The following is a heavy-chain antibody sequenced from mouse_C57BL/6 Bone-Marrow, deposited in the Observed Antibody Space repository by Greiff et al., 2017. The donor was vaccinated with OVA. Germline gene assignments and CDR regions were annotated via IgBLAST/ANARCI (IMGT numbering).Heavy chain of an antibody. CDR1: GYTFTDYY. V-gene: IGHV1-19*01. J-gene: IGHJ1*03. CDR2: INPYNGGT. CDR3: ARLWADWYFDV. Sequence: EVQLVESGPVLVKPGASVKMSCKASGYTFTDYYMNWVKQSHGKSLEWIGVINPYNGGTSYNQKFKGKATLTVDKSSSTAYMELNSLTSEDSAVYYCARLWADWYFDVWGTGTTVTVSS.